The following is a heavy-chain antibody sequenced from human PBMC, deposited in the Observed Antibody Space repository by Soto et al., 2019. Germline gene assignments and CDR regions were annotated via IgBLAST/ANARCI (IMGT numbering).Heavy chain of an antibody. CDR1: GYTFTSYG. CDR3: ARVRSSSSYCWDDAFDI. CDR2: ISAYNGNT. D-gene: IGHD6-6*01. J-gene: IGHJ3*02. V-gene: IGHV1-18*01. Sequence: ASVKVSCKASGYTFTSYGISWVRQAPGQGLEWMGWISAYNGNTNYAQKLQGRVTMNTDTSTSKAYMELRSLRSDDTAVYYCARVRSSSSYCWDDAFDIWGQGTMVTVSS.